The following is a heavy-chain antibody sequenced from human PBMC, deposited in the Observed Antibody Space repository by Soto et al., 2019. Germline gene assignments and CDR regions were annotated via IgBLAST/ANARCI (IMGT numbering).Heavy chain of an antibody. V-gene: IGHV1-69*02. J-gene: IGHJ4*02. Sequence: QVQLVQSGAEVKKPGSSVKVSCEASGDTFSSSYTVSWVRQAPGQGLEWMGRIIPILDITNYAQKFQGRVTIAADKSTNTVYMELRSLSSEDTDLYYCARDISALEEIWGQGTLVTVSS. CDR1: GDTFSSSYT. CDR2: IIPILDIT. D-gene: IGHD6-25*01. CDR3: ARDISALEEI.